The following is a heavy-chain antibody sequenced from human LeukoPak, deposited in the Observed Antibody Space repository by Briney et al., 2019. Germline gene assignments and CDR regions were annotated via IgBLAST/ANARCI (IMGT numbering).Heavy chain of an antibody. J-gene: IGHJ4*02. D-gene: IGHD6-13*01. Sequence: GESLKVSCQGSGYNFPIYWIGWVRQMPGQGLEWMGIIYPGDSDTRYSPSFQGQVTISADKSISTAYLQWSSVKASDTAMYYCARQEAAAGSDGLGNDYWGQGTLVTVSS. CDR2: IYPGDSDT. V-gene: IGHV5-51*01. CDR3: ARQEAAAGSDGLGNDY. CDR1: GYNFPIYW.